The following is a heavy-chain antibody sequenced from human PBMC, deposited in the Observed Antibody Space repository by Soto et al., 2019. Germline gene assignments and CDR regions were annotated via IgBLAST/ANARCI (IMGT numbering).Heavy chain of an antibody. V-gene: IGHV3-23*01. J-gene: IGHJ4*01. CDR3: AKGSTYSFYFDS. CDR2: IIGNSGTT. D-gene: IGHD6-13*01. CDR1: GFSFSSYD. Sequence: PGGSLRLSCVASGFSFSSYDMSWVRQAPGKGLEWVSFIIGNSGTTYYADSVKGRFTISRDSSKNMLYLQMSSLRAEDTAVYYCAKGSTYSFYFDSWGQGTLVTVS.